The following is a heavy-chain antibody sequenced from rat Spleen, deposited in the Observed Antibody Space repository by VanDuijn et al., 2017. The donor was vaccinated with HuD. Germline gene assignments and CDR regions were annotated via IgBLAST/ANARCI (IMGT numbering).Heavy chain of an antibody. CDR2: ISNARGIT. CDR3: VRQGYLRDWYFDF. J-gene: IGHJ1*01. D-gene: IGHD2-5*01. V-gene: IGHV5-31*01. CDR1: GFTFNNYW. Sequence: EVQLVESDGGLVQPGRSLKLSCVASGFTFNNYWMTWVRQAPGMGLEWIASISNARGITYYPDSVKGRFTISRDNGKNTLYLEMDSLGSEDMATYYCVRQGYLRDWYFDFWGPGTMVTVSS.